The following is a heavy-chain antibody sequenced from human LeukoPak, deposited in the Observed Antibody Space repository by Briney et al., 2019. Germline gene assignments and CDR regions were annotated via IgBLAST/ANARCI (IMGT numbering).Heavy chain of an antibody. Sequence: GGSLRLSCAASGFTVSSNYLSWVRQGPGKGLDWVSSIYTDGNTYYADSVKGRFTISRDNSKNTLYLQMNSLRAEDTAVYYCARRFPVAMGNVWAHWGQGTLVTVSS. CDR3: ARRFPVAMGNVWAH. D-gene: IGHD2-2*01. J-gene: IGHJ4*02. CDR2: IYTDGNT. CDR1: GFTVSSNY. V-gene: IGHV3-66*04.